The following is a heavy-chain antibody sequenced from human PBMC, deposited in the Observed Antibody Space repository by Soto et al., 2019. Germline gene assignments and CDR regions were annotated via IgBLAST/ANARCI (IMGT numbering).Heavy chain of an antibody. V-gene: IGHV3-30-3*01. CDR3: AKAARTDYGDYAPYYFDY. CDR2: ISYNGSNK. CDR1: GFTFSSYA. J-gene: IGHJ4*01. D-gene: IGHD4-17*01. Sequence: QVQLVESGGGVVQPGRSLRLSCAASGFTFSSYAMHWVRQAPGKALEWVAVISYNGSNKYYADSEKGRFTTSRDNSKNPLYLQTNSLGAEDTAVYYCAKAARTDYGDYAPYYFDYWGHGTLVTVSS.